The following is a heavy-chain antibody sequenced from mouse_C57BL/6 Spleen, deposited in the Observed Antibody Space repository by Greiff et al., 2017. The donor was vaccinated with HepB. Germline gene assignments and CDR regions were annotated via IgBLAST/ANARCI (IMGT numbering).Heavy chain of an antibody. CDR1: GFTFSSYG. J-gene: IGHJ2*01. V-gene: IGHV5-6*02. D-gene: IGHD3-2*02. Sequence: DVMLVESGGDLVKPGGSLKLSCAASGFTFSSYGMSWVRQTPDKRLEWVATISSGGSYTYYPDSVKGRSTIARDNAKTTLYLQMSSLKSEDTAMYYCARGGSGYAYWGQGTTLTVSS. CDR3: ARGGSGYAY. CDR2: ISSGGSYT.